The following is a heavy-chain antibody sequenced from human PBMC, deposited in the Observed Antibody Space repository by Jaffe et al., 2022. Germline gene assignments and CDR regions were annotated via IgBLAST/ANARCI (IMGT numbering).Heavy chain of an antibody. D-gene: IGHD5-18*01. V-gene: IGHV4-38-2*01. CDR2: IYHSGST. Sequence: QVQLQESGPGLVKPSETLSLTCAVSGYSISSGYYWGWIRQPPGKGLEWIGSIYHSGSTYYNPSLKSRVTISVDTSKNQFSLKLSSVTAADTAVYYCARHATISNYADTAPYYMDVWGKGTTVTVSS. CDR3: ARHATISNYADTAPYYMDV. J-gene: IGHJ6*03. CDR1: GYSISSGYY.